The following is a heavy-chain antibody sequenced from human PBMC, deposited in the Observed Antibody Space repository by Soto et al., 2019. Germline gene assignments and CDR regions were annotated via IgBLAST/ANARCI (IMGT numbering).Heavy chain of an antibody. CDR2: SRNRVKSFTT. CDR1: GFTLSDHY. V-gene: IGHV3-72*01. D-gene: IGHD3-3*01. Sequence: EVQLVESGGGLVQPGGSLRLSCAASGFTLSDHYLDWVRQAPGKGLEWVGRSRNRVKSFTTAYAAAVRGRFTFSRDDSTNSLYLQMKSLKTDDTAVYYCARASTPDSTGYDYWGQGTLVTVSS. CDR3: ARASTPDSTGYDY. J-gene: IGHJ4*02.